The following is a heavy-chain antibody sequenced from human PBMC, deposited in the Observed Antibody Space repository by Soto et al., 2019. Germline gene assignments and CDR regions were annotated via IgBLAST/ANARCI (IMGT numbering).Heavy chain of an antibody. D-gene: IGHD2-15*01. J-gene: IGHJ4*02. CDR1: GFPFSSHG. CDR2: ISYDGSNK. V-gene: IGHV3-30*03. CDR3: AGGQYYFDY. Sequence: QVQLVESGGGVVQPGRSLRLSCAASGFPFSSHGMHWVRLARGKGLEWVALISYDGSNKYYTDSVKGRFTISRDNSKNTLYLQMSSLRAEDTAVYYCAGGQYYFDYCGQGTLVSVSS.